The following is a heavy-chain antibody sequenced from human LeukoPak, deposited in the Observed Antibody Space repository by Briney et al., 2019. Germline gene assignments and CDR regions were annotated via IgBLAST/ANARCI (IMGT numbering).Heavy chain of an antibody. V-gene: IGHV4-59*01. CDR2: IYYDGYP. CDR3: AGTELGYCTVTGCPLES. CDR1: SGSISNYF. Sequence: SETLSLTCTVSSGSISNYFWSWIRQPPGKGLEWIGYIYYDGYPNYSPSLRSRITISVEKSKSQFSLNLRSVTAADTALYFCAGTELGYCTVTGCPLESWGQGTLVTVSS. J-gene: IGHJ4*02. D-gene: IGHD2-8*02.